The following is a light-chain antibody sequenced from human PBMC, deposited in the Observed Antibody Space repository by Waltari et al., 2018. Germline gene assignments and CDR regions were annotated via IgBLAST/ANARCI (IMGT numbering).Light chain of an antibody. CDR3: CSYADGTTYV. J-gene: IGLJ1*01. Sequence: QSALTQPASVSGSPGQSITISCTGTSRYAGDYKLVPWYQQHPGRAPKLIIYEFTKPPSDISTRFSGSKSGNTASLTISGLQADDEADYYCCSYADGTTYVFGTGTKVTVL. V-gene: IGLV2-23*02. CDR1: SRYAGDYKL. CDR2: EFT.